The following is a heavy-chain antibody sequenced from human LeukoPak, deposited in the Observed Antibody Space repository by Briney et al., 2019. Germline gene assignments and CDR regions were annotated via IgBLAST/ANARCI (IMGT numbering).Heavy chain of an antibody. D-gene: IGHD3-22*01. V-gene: IGHV4-61*02. CDR3: ARGPASTELWLDYFVY. Sequence: PSQTLSLTCTVSGGSISSGTYYWSWIRQPAGKGLEWIGRIHTRGSTNYNPSLKSRVTISVDTSKNQFSLKLNSVTAADTAVYYCARGPASTELWLDYFVYWGQGTLVTVSS. CDR1: GGSISSGTYY. J-gene: IGHJ4*02. CDR2: IHTRGST.